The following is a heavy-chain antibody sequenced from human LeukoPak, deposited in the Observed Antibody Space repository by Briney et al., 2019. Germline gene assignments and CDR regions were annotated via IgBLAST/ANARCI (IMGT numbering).Heavy chain of an antibody. V-gene: IGHV4-4*07. CDR1: GGSISSYY. D-gene: IGHD5-18*01. Sequence: SETLSLTCTVSGGSISSYYWSWIRQPAGKGLEWIGRIYTSGSTNYNPSLKSRVTISVDTSKNQFSLKLSSVTAADTAVYYCAVGASGYSYGFYRFDYWGQGTLVTVSS. CDR3: AVGASGYSYGFYRFDY. J-gene: IGHJ4*02. CDR2: IYTSGST.